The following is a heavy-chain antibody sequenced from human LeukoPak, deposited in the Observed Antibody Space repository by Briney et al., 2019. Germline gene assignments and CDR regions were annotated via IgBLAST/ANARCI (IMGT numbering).Heavy chain of an antibody. D-gene: IGHD3-16*01. V-gene: IGHV3-7*01. CDR2: IRPDGSEK. CDR3: AKFGRSTSPVN. J-gene: IGHJ4*02. CDR1: GFTFSSSW. Sequence: WGSLTLSCAASGFTFSSSWMSWVRRAPPKGLEWVGNIRPDGSEKQYVDSVKGRFTISRDNAQNSLYLQMNSLRAEDTAVYYCAKFGRSTSPVNWGQGTLVTVSS.